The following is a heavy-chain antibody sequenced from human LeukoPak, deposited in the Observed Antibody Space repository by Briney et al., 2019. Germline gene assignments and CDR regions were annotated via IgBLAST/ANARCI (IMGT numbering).Heavy chain of an antibody. CDR1: GYTFTGYY. Sequence: ASVKVSCKASGYTFTGYYMHWVRQAPGQGLEWMGWINPNSGGTNYAQKFQGRVTMTRDTSISTAYMELSRLRSDDTAVYYCARPLQGGYYAGFDYWGQGTLVTVSS. CDR3: ARPLQGGYYAGFDY. V-gene: IGHV1-2*02. J-gene: IGHJ4*02. D-gene: IGHD3-22*01. CDR2: INPNSGGT.